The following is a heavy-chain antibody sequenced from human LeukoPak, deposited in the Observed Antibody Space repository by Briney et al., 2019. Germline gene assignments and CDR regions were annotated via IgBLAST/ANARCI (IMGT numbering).Heavy chain of an antibody. D-gene: IGHD6-19*01. CDR1: GGTFSSYA. J-gene: IGHJ3*02. Sequence: SVKVSCKASGGTFSSYAISWVRQAPGQGLEWMGGIIPIFGTANYAQKFQGRVTITTDECTSTAYMELSSLRSEDTAVYYCARELTLQQWLVPGAFDIWGQGTMVTVSS. CDR2: IIPIFGTA. V-gene: IGHV1-69*05. CDR3: ARELTLQQWLVPGAFDI.